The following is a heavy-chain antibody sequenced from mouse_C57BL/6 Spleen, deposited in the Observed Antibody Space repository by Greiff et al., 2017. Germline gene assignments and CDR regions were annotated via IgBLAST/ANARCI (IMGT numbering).Heavy chain of an antibody. CDR3: ARIRWPSYYAMDY. CDR2: IDPSDSYT. Sequence: VQLQQPGAELVMPGASVKLSCKASGYTFTSYWMHWVKQRPGQGLEWIGEIDPSDSYTNYNQKFKGKSTLTVDKSSSTAYMQLSSLTSEDSAVYYCARIRWPSYYAMDYWGQGTSVTVSS. J-gene: IGHJ4*01. D-gene: IGHD2-12*01. V-gene: IGHV1-69*01. CDR1: GYTFTSYW.